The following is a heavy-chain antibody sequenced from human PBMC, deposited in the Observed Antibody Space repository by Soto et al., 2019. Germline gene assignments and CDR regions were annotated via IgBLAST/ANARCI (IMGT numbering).Heavy chain of an antibody. V-gene: IGHV3-23*01. Sequence: EVQLLESGGGLVQPGGSLRLSCVASGFTFSSYAMGWVRQAPGKGREWVSAIDAGGGGTYYADSVKGRVAISRHNSKTTQYPQMNSLRPEDTAHYDCAKDSVPDGGSGYYAMILDHWGQGTLVTVSS. CDR3: AKDSVPDGGSGYYAMILDH. CDR2: IDAGGGGT. J-gene: IGHJ4*02. CDR1: GFTFSSYA. D-gene: IGHD3-22*01.